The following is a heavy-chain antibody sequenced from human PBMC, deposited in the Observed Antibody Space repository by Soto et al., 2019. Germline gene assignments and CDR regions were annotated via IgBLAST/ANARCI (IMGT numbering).Heavy chain of an antibody. CDR2: IYSGGST. Sequence: GGSLRLSCAASGVTVSSNYMSWVRQAPGKGLEWVSVIYSGGSTYYADSVKGRFTISRDNSKNTLYLQMNSLRAEDTAVYYCARDSKLSTPKYYYYGMDVWGQGTTVTVSS. CDR1: GVTVSSNY. CDR3: ARDSKLSTPKYYYYGMDV. D-gene: IGHD6-6*01. J-gene: IGHJ6*02. V-gene: IGHV3-53*01.